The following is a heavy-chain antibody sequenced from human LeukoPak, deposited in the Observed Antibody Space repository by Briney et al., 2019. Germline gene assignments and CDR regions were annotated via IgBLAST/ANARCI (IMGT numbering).Heavy chain of an antibody. D-gene: IGHD6-6*01. Sequence: ASVKVSCKASGYTFTGYYIHWVRQAPGQGLEWMGGINPNSGGTNYAQKFQGRVTMTRDTSISTAYMELSRLRSDDTAVYYCAREYSSSLTDLDYWGQGTLVTVSS. CDR1: GYTFTGYY. J-gene: IGHJ4*02. CDR3: AREYSSSLTDLDY. CDR2: INPNSGGT. V-gene: IGHV1-2*02.